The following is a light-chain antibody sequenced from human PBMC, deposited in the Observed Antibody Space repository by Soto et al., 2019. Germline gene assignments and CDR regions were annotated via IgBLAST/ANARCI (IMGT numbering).Light chain of an antibody. V-gene: IGLV8-61*01. J-gene: IGLJ2*01. CDR1: SGSVSTTYY. CDR2: STN. CDR3: VLYMGSGISV. Sequence: VVTQEPSFSVSPGGTVTLTCGLSSGSVSTTYYPSWYQQTPGQAPRALIYSTNTRSSGVPDRFSGSILGNKAALTITGAQADDESDYYCVLYMGSGISVFGGGTKLTVL.